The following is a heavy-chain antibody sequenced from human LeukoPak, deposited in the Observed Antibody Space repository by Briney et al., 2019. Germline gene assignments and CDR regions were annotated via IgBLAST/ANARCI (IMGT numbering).Heavy chain of an antibody. J-gene: IGHJ4*02. D-gene: IGHD2-2*01. V-gene: IGHV4-34*01. Sequence: SETLSLTCAVYGGSFSGYYWSWIRQPPGKGLEWIGEINHSGSTNYNPSLKSRVTISVDTSKNQFSLKLSSVTAADTAVYYCARRGSYCSSTSCYWGTFDYWGQGTLVTASS. CDR2: INHSGST. CDR3: ARRGSYCSSTSCYWGTFDY. CDR1: GGSFSGYY.